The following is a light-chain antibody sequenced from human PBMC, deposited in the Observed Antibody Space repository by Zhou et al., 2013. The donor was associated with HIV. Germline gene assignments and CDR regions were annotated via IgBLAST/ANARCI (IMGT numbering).Light chain of an antibody. Sequence: DIQMTQSPSTLAASVGDRVTITCRASQSIGRWLAWYQQKPGKAPKVLIYTASNLDTGVPSRFSGSGSGTEFTLTISSLQPDECATYFCQQYNTYPITFGQGTRLEI. CDR1: QSIGRW. CDR3: QQYNTYPIT. V-gene: IGKV1-5*03. J-gene: IGKJ5*01. CDR2: TAS.